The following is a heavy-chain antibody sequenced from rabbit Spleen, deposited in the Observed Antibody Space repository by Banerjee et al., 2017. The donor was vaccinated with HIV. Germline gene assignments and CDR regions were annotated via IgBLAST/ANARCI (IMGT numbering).Heavy chain of an antibody. CDR2: IYTGGRDFT. CDR3: ARDTGTSFSTYGMDL. V-gene: IGHV1S45*01. Sequence: QQQLEESGGGLVKPGGTLTLTCKASGIDFSTNFYMCWVRQAPGKGLELIACIYTGGRDFTYYATWAKGRFTISKTSSTTVTLQMTSLTVADTATYFCARDTGTSFSTYGMDLWGPGTLVTVS. CDR1: GIDFSTNFY. J-gene: IGHJ6*01. D-gene: IGHD8-1*01.